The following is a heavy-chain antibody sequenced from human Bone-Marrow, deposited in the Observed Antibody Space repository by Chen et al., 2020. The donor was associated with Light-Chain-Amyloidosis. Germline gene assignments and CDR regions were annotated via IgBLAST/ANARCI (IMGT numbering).Heavy chain of an antibody. D-gene: IGHD5-12*01. V-gene: IGHV5-51*01. CDR2: IYPDDSDA. Sequence: EQSGSEVKKPGESLKISCKGSGYTLPNYWIGWVRRMPGKGLEWMVVIYPDDSDARYSPSFEGQVTISADKSTNNAYLQWRSLKASDNAMYYCARRRDGYNFDYWGQGTLVTVSS. CDR3: ARRRDGYNFDY. J-gene: IGHJ4*02. CDR1: GYTLPNYW.